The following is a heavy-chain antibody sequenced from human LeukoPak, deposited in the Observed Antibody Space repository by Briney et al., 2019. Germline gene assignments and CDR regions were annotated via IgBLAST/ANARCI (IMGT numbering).Heavy chain of an antibody. J-gene: IGHJ4*02. V-gene: IGHV1-2*02. CDR3: ARALLSGEPVEN. CDR1: GYTFTGYY. Sequence: GASVKVSCKASGYTFTGYYMHWVRQAPGQGLEWMGWINPNSGGTNYAQKFQGRVTITADKSTSTAYMELSSLRSEDTAVYYCARALLSGEPVENWGQGTLVTVSS. D-gene: IGHD3-16*02. CDR2: INPNSGGT.